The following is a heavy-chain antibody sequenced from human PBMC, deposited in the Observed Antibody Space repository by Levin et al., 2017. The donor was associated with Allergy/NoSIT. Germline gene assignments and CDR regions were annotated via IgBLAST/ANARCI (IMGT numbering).Heavy chain of an antibody. CDR1: GGSISSSSYY. V-gene: IGHV4-39*07. J-gene: IGHJ4*02. Sequence: SQTLSLTCTVSGGSISSSSYYWGWIRQPPGKGLEWIGSIYYSGSTYYNPSLKSRVTISVDTSKNQFSLKLSSVTAADTAVYYCARFGGSGSYYGYYFDYWGQGTLVTVSS. D-gene: IGHD3-10*01. CDR2: IYYSGST. CDR3: ARFGGSGSYYGYYFDY.